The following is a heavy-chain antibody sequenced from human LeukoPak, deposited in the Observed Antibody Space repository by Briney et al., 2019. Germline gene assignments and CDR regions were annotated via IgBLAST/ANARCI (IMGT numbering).Heavy chain of an antibody. CDR1: GGSISSSSYY. V-gene: IGHV4-39*01. J-gene: IGHJ6*03. Sequence: ASETLSLTCTVSGGSISSSSYYWGWIRQPPGKGLEWIGSIYYSGSTYYNPSLKSRVTISVDTSRNHFSLHLSSVTATDTAMYYCARHPNYYYYYMDVWGKGTTVTISS. CDR2: IYYSGST. CDR3: ARHPNYYYYYMDV.